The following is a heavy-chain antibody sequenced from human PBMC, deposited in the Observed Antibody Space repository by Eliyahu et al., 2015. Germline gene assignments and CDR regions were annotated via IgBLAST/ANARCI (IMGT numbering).Heavy chain of an antibody. V-gene: IGHV1-2*02. J-gene: IGHJ4*02. D-gene: IGHD3-22*01. CDR1: GXXXTAYX. CDR2: INPNSVGT. Sequence: QVQLVQSGAEVKKPGASXXXSCXTFGXXXTAYXIHWVRQAPGQGLEWMGWINPNSVGTNYAQKFQDRVTMTRDTSISTAYMELSRLRSDDSAVYYCARAGSSGFYGSDYWGQGTLVTVSS. CDR3: ARAGSSGFYGSDY.